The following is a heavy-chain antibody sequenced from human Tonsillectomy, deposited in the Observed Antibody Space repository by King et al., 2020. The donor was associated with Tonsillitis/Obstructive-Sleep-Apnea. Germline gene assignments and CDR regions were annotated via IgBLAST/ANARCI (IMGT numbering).Heavy chain of an antibody. CDR2: ISYDGSNK. CDR1: GFTFSSYA. J-gene: IGHJ6*03. V-gene: IGHV3-30*01. D-gene: IGHD4-11*01. Sequence: VQLVESGGGVVQPGRSLRLSCAASGFTFSSYAMHWVRQAPGKGLEWVAVISYDGSNKYYADSVKGRFTISRDNSKNTLYLQMNSLRAEDTAVYYCAREVKWSYSNPSGGYMDVWGKGTTVTVSS. CDR3: AREVKWSYSNPSGGYMDV.